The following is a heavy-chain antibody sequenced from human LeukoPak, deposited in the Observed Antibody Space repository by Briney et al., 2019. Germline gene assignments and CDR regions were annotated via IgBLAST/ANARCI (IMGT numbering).Heavy chain of an antibody. J-gene: IGHJ6*03. Sequence: PGGSLRLSCAASGFTVSSNYMSWVRQAPGKGLEWVSVIYSGGSTYYADSVKGRFTISRDNSKNTLYLQMNSLRAEDTAVYYCARYRTESDYVLWSPHYYYYMDVWGKGTTVTISS. CDR2: IYSGGST. V-gene: IGHV3-66*01. D-gene: IGHD4-17*01. CDR3: ARYRTESDYVLWSPHYYYYMDV. CDR1: GFTVSSNY.